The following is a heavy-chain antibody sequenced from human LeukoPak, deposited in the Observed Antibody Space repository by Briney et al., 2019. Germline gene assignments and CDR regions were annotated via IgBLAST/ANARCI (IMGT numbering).Heavy chain of an antibody. Sequence: QPGGSLRLSCAASGFTVSSNYMSWVRQAPGKGLEWVSVIYSGGSTYYADSVKGRFTISRHNSKNTLYLQMNSLRAEDTAVYYCAREFLRDGYNWHYFDYWGRGTLVTVSS. D-gene: IGHD5-24*01. CDR2: IYSGGST. V-gene: IGHV3-53*04. CDR1: GFTVSSNY. CDR3: AREFLRDGYNWHYFDY. J-gene: IGHJ4*02.